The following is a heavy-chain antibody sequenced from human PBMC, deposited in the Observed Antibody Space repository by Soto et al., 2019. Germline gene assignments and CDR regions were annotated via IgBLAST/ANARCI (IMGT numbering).Heavy chain of an antibody. CDR2: ISAYNGNT. J-gene: IGHJ6*02. D-gene: IGHD6-13*01. Sequence: QVQLVQSGAEVKKPGASVKVSCKASGYTFTSYGISWVRQAPGQGLEWMXXISAYNGNTNYAQKLQGRVTMTTDTSTSTAYMELXSXRSDDXAVYYXAXXGYSXSWYREGGRYGMDVWGQGTTVTVSS. CDR1: GYTFTSYG. V-gene: IGHV1-18*01. CDR3: AXXGYSXSWYREGGRYGMDV.